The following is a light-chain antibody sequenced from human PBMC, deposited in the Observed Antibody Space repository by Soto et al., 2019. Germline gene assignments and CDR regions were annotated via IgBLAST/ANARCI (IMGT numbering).Light chain of an antibody. J-gene: IGKJ2*01. CDR1: ESVSSNY. CDR2: GAS. Sequence: EIVLTQSPGTLSLSPGERATLSCRASESVSSNYLAWYQQKPGQAPTLLIYGASSRATGIPDRFSGSGSGTAVTLTITRLESEDFAVYYCQQYGSRPRTFGQGTKLEIK. CDR3: QQYGSRPRT. V-gene: IGKV3-20*01.